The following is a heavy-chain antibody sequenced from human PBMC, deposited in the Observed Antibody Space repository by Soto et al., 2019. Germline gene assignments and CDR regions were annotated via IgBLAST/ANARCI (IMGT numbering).Heavy chain of an antibody. CDR2: IYPGDSNS. CDR3: ARHLISPGYYDYGMDV. D-gene: IGHD2-8*02. V-gene: IGHV5-51*01. Sequence: LGESLKISCKGSGYSFTSYWIAWVRQMPGKGLEWMGIIYPGDSNSRYRPSFQGQVTMSVDKSLNTVYLQWGSLKASDTALYYCARHLISPGYYDYGMDVWGQGTTVTVSS. J-gene: IGHJ6*02. CDR1: GYSFTSYW.